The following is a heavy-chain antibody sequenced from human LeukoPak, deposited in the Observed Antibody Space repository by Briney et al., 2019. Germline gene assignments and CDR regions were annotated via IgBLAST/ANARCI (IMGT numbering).Heavy chain of an antibody. CDR3: ARDRWFDP. J-gene: IGHJ5*02. V-gene: IGHV3-48*03. CDR1: GFTFRSYE. Sequence: GGSLRLSCAASGFTFRSYEMNWVRQAPGKGLEWVSYISSGGSTKYYADSVKGRFTISRDNAKNSLYLQMNSLRAEDTAVYYCARDRWFDPWGQGTLVTVSS. CDR2: ISSGGSTK.